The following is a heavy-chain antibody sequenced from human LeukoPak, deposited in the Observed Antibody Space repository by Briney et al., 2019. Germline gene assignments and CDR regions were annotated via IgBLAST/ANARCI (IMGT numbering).Heavy chain of an antibody. CDR2: LSGSGNST. D-gene: IGHD6-19*01. J-gene: IGHJ6*02. CDR1: GFTFSSFA. CDR3: AGGWYPVVYYYYGMDV. V-gene: IGHV3-21*01. Sequence: PGGSLRLSCAASGFTFSSFAMTWVRQAPGKGLEWVSSLSGSGNSTYSADSVKGRFTISRDNAKNSLYLQMNSLRAEDTAVYYCAGGWYPVVYYYYGMDVWGQGTTVTVSS.